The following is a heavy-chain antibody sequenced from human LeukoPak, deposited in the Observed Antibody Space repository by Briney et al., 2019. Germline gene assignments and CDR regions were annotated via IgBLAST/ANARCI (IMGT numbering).Heavy chain of an antibody. V-gene: IGHV3-48*01. CDR1: GFTLSSYS. Sequence: GGSLRLSCAASGFTLSSYSMNWVRQAPGKGLEWISHITWSGSTIFYADSVKGRFTISRDNSKNTLYLQMNSLRAEDTAVYYCGKNRYSGSLSPFDIWGQGTMVTVSS. D-gene: IGHD1-26*01. CDR2: ITWSGSTI. CDR3: GKNRYSGSLSPFDI. J-gene: IGHJ3*02.